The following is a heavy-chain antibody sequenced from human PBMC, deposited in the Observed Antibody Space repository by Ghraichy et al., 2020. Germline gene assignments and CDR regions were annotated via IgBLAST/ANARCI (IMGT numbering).Heavy chain of an antibody. J-gene: IGHJ4*02. V-gene: IGHV4-38-2*01. CDR1: GYSISSGYY. D-gene: IGHD3-22*01. CDR2: IYHSGST. CDR3: ARVGFDYDSSGPLD. Sequence: TLSLTCAVSGYSISSGYYWGWIRQPPGKGLEWIGSIYHSGSTYYNPSLKSRVTISVDTSKNQFSLKLSSVTAADTAGYYCARVGFDYDSSGPLDWGQGTLVTVSS.